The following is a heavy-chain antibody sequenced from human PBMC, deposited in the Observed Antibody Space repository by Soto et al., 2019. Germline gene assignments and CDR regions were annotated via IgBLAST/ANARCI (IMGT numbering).Heavy chain of an antibody. CDR3: ARDLNYYDSSGYSPPSNWFDP. CDR2: IYYSGGT. CDR1: GGSISSGGYY. Sequence: PSETLSLTCTVSGGSISSGGYYWSWIRQHPGKGLEWIGYIYYSGGTYYNPSLKSRVTISVDTSKNQFSLKLSSVTAADTAVYYCARDLNYYDSSGYSPPSNWFDPWGQGTRVTVSS. J-gene: IGHJ5*02. V-gene: IGHV4-31*03. D-gene: IGHD3-22*01.